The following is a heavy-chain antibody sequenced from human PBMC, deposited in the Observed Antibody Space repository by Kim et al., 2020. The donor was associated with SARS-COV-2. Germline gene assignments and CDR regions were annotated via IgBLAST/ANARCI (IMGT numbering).Heavy chain of an antibody. Sequence: VKGRFTISRDNSKNTLYLQMNSLRAEDTAVYYCARDSPFGLPLLYYCMDVWGQGTTVTVSS. D-gene: IGHD3-10*01. V-gene: IGHV3-30*01. CDR3: ARDSPFGLPLLYYCMDV. J-gene: IGHJ6*02.